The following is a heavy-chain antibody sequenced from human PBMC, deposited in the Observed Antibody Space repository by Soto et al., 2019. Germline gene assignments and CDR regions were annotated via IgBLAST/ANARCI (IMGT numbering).Heavy chain of an antibody. CDR3: ARDWNIVVVPAANVPYYHGMDV. V-gene: IGHV6-1*01. J-gene: IGHJ6*02. Sequence: PSQTLSLTCAISGDSVSSNSAAWYWIRQSPSRGLEWLGRTYYRSKWYNDYAVSVKSRITINPDTSKNQFSLQLNSVTPEDTAVYYCARDWNIVVVPAANVPYYHGMDVWSQGTTVTVSS. CDR1: GDSVSSNSAA. D-gene: IGHD2-2*01. CDR2: TYYRSKWYN.